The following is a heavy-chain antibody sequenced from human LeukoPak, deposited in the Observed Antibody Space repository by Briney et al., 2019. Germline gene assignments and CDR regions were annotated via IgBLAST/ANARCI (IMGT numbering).Heavy chain of an antibody. CDR3: AKSYDISRFYPY. D-gene: IGHD3-22*01. Sequence: GGSLRLSCAASGFTFSSSAMSWVRQAPGKGLEWVSAISNNGGYTYYADSVQGRFTISRDNSKSTLCLQMNSLRAEDTAVYYCAKSYDISRFYPYWGQGTLVTVSS. CDR2: ISNNGGYT. V-gene: IGHV3-23*01. J-gene: IGHJ4*02. CDR1: GFTFSSSA.